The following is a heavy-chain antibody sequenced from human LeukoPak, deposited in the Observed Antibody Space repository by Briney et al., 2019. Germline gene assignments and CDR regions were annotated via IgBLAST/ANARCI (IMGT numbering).Heavy chain of an antibody. CDR1: GFTFSSYA. J-gene: IGHJ4*02. CDR2: ISSNGGST. V-gene: IGHV3-64*01. CDR3: ARGHYDILTDYFTSDY. D-gene: IGHD3-9*01. Sequence: GGSLRLSCAASGFTFSSYAMHWVRQAPGKGLEYVSAISSNGGSTYYANSVKGRFTISRDNSKNTLYLQMGGLRAEDMAVYYCARGHYDILTDYFTSDYWGQGTLVTVSS.